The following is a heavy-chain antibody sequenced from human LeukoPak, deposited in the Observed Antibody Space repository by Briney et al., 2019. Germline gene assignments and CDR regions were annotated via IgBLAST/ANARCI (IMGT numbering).Heavy chain of an antibody. CDR1: GYSFTYYW. D-gene: IGHD1-26*01. J-gene: IGHJ3*02. Sequence: GESLKISCKGSGYSFTYYWIGWVRQMPGKGLEWMGIIYPGDSDTRYRPSFQGQVTISADKSISTAYLQWSSLKASDTAMYYCARLVGGSSLTGGAFDIWGQGTTVTVSS. V-gene: IGHV5-51*01. CDR2: IYPGDSDT. CDR3: ARLVGGSSLTGGAFDI.